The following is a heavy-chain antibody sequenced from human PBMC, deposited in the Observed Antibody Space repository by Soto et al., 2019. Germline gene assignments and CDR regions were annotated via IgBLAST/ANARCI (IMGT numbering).Heavy chain of an antibody. Sequence: GGSLRLSCAASGFTFSSYSMNWVRQAPGKGLEWVSYISSSSSTIYYADSVKGRFTISRDNAKNSLYLQMNSLRAEDTAVYYCARDAGDILRLDYYMDVWGKGTTVTVSS. D-gene: IGHD3-9*01. CDR3: ARDAGDILRLDYYMDV. CDR2: ISSSSSTI. J-gene: IGHJ6*03. CDR1: GFTFSSYS. V-gene: IGHV3-48*01.